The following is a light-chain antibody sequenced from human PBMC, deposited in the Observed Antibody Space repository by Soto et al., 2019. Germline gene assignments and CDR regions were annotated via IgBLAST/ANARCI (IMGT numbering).Light chain of an antibody. V-gene: IGKV3-20*01. CDR1: QAISSN. CDR2: GAS. Sequence: EIVMTQAPATLSVSRGERATVPCRANQAISSNLAWYQQKPGQATRLLIYGASTRATGIPDRFSGSGSGTDFTLTISRMEPEDFAVYYCQQYGSSPGWTFGQGT. J-gene: IGKJ1*01. CDR3: QQYGSSPGWT.